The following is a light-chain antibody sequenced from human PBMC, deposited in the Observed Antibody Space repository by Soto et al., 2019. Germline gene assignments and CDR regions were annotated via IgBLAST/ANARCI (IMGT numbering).Light chain of an antibody. Sequence: DIQMTQSPSTLSASVGDRVTITCRASQSISSWLAWYQQRAGKAPKILIYDASSLESGVPSRFSGSGSGTAFTLTISSLQPDDFATYYCQHRGTFGGGTKVEIK. V-gene: IGKV1-5*01. CDR1: QSISSW. CDR2: DAS. J-gene: IGKJ4*01. CDR3: QHRGT.